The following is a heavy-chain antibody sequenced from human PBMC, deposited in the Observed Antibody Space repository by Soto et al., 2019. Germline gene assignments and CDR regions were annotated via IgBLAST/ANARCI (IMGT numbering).Heavy chain of an antibody. J-gene: IGHJ4*02. V-gene: IGHV3-64*01. D-gene: IGHD3-3*01. CDR3: ARVNYDFWSGYYDY. CDR1: GFTFSSYA. Sequence: PGGSLRLSCAASGFTFSSYAMHWVRQAPGKGLEYVSAISSNGGSTYYANSVKGRFTISRDNSKNTLYLQMGSLRAEDMAVYYCARVNYDFWSGYYDYWGQGTLVTVSS. CDR2: ISSNGGST.